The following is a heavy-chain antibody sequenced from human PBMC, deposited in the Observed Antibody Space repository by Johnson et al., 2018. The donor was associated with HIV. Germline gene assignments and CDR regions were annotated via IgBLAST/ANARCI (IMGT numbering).Heavy chain of an antibody. Sequence: VQLVESGGGLIQPGGSLRLSCAASGLNVSSTYMSWVRQAPGKGLEWVSVMYSGGSKYYADSVKGRFTISRDNAKNTLYLQMNSLRAEDTAVYYCAREGKDAFDIWGQGTMVTVSS. CDR3: AREGKDAFDI. CDR2: MYSGGSK. J-gene: IGHJ3*02. V-gene: IGHV3-53*01. CDR1: GLNVSSTY. D-gene: IGHD3-10*01.